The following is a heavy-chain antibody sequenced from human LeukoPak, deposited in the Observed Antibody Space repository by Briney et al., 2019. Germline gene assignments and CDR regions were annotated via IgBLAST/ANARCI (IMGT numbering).Heavy chain of an antibody. Sequence: PSETLSLTCAVYGGSFSGYYWSWIRQPPGKGLEWIGEINHSGSTNYNPSLKSRVTMSVDASENQFSLKLSSVTAADTALYYCARRPRGWYAFDIWGLGTMVTVSS. CDR2: INHSGST. J-gene: IGHJ3*02. CDR1: GGSFSGYY. CDR3: ARRPRGWYAFDI. V-gene: IGHV4-34*01. D-gene: IGHD2-15*01.